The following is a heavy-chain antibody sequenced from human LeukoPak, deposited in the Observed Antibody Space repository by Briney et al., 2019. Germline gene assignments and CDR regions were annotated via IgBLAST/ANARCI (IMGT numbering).Heavy chain of an antibody. CDR1: SSSSYY. CDR2: IKQDGSEK. Sequence: SSSSYYWGWIRQPPGKGLEWVANIKQDGSEKYYVDSVKGRFTISRDNAKNSLFLQMNSLRVEDTAVYYCATSGSLDYWGQGTLVTVSS. CDR3: ATSGSLDY. D-gene: IGHD3-10*01. V-gene: IGHV3-7*01. J-gene: IGHJ4*02.